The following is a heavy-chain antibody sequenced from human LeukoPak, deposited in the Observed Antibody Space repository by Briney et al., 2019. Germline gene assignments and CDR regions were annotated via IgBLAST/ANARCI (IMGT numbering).Heavy chain of an antibody. CDR3: ARENYGSGSSGANWFDP. Sequence: GASVKVSCKASGYTFTSYYMHWVRQAPGQGLERMGIINPSGGSTSYAQKFQGRVTMTRDTSTSTVYMELSSLRSEDTAVYYCARENYGSGSSGANWFDPWGQGTLVTVSS. V-gene: IGHV1-46*01. CDR2: INPSGGST. D-gene: IGHD3-10*01. J-gene: IGHJ5*02. CDR1: GYTFTSYY.